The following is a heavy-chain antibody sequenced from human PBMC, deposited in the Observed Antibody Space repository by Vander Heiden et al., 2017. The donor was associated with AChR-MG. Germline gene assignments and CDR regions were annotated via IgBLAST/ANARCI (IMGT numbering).Heavy chain of an antibody. J-gene: IGHJ5*02. CDR1: GGSFSGYY. CDR3: ASRSRHAHHDYGDYVLTVEYNWFDP. D-gene: IGHD4-17*01. Sequence: QVQLQQWGAGLLKPSETLSLTCAVYGGSFSGYYWSWIRQPPGKGLEWIGEINHSGSTNYNPSLKSRVTISVDTSKNQFSLKLSSVTAADTAVYYCASRSRHAHHDYGDYVLTVEYNWFDPWGQGTLVTVSS. CDR2: INHSGST. V-gene: IGHV4-34*01.